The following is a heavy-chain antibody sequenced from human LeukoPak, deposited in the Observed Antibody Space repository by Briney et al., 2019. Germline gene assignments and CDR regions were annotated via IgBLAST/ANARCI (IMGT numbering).Heavy chain of an antibody. V-gene: IGHV4-59*12. J-gene: IGHJ3*02. CDR1: GGSISGSY. CDR2: VSHTGST. Sequence: SETLSLTCTVSGGSISGSYWNWIRQSPGKGLEWIGYVSHTGSTRYKSSLNSRVTISVDTSKNQFSLKLSSVTAADTAVYYCARGAGSTISNDAFDIWGQGTMVTVSS. D-gene: IGHD2-15*01. CDR3: ARGAGSTISNDAFDI.